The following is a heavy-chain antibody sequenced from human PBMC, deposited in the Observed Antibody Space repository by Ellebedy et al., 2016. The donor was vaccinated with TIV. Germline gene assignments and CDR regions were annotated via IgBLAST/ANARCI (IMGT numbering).Heavy chain of an antibody. CDR1: GFMFSKTD. Sequence: PGGSLRLSCTVSGFMFSKTDMHRGRQAPGKGLEWVAFVSKDGRHKYYTDSVKGRFSTSRDDSNNTMYLQMNSLTPDDTAVYYCARGYSNGPWWYLDLWGRGTLVTVAS. CDR2: VSKDGRHK. J-gene: IGHJ2*01. D-gene: IGHD5-12*01. CDR3: ARGYSNGPWWYLDL. V-gene: IGHV3-30*10.